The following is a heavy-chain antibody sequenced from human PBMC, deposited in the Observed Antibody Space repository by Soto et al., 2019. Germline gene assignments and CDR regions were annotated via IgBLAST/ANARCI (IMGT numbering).Heavy chain of an antibody. CDR2: IYPGDSDT. J-gene: IGHJ6*02. D-gene: IGHD2-15*01. CDR1: GYSFTSYW. Sequence: GESLKISCKGSGYSFTSYWIGWVRQMPGKGLEWMGIIYPGDSDTRYSPSFQGQVTISADKSISTAYLQWSSLKASGTAMYYCARGEISSLYYYYGMDVWGQGTTVTVSS. CDR3: ARGEISSLYYYYGMDV. V-gene: IGHV5-51*01.